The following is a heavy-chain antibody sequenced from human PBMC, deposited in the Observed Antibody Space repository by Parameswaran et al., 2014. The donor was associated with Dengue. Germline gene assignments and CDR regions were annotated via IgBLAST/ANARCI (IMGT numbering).Heavy chain of an antibody. V-gene: IGHV4-39*01. CDR3: ARRSSNRFYYFDY. CDR2: IYYSGST. J-gene: IGHJ4*02. Sequence: WIRQPPGRGLEWIGSIYYSGSTYYNPSLKSRVTISVDTSKNQFSLKLSSVTAADTAVYYCARRSSNRFYYFDYWGQGTLVTVSS. D-gene: IGHD4-11*01.